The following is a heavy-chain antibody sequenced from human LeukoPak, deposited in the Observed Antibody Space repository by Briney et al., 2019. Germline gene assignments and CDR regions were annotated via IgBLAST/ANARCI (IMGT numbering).Heavy chain of an antibody. CDR1: GGSISSGDNY. D-gene: IGHD2/OR15-2a*01. J-gene: IGHJ5*02. CDR3: ASNFYANDWFDP. V-gene: IGHV4-30-4*08. Sequence: SETLSLTCTVSGGSISSGDNYWSWIRQPPGKGLEWIGYIYYSGSTYYNPSLKSRVTISVDTSKNQFSLKLSSVTAADTAVYYCASNFYANDWFDPWGQGTLVTVSS. CDR2: IYYSGST.